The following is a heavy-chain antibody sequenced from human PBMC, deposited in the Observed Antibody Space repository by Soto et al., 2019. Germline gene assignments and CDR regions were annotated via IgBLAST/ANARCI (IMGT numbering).Heavy chain of an antibody. V-gene: IGHV4-34*01. Sequence: SETLSLTCAVYGGSFSGYYWSWIRQPPGKGLEWIGEINHSGSTNYNPSLKSRVTISVDTSKNQFSLKLSSVTAADPAVYYCARSVAGTVIIYYYGMDVWGQGTTVTVSS. CDR1: GGSFSGYY. J-gene: IGHJ6*02. CDR2: INHSGST. D-gene: IGHD6-13*01. CDR3: ARSVAGTVIIYYYGMDV.